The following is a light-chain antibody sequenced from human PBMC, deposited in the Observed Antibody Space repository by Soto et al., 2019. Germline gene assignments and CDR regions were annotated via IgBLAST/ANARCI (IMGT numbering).Light chain of an antibody. Sequence: QSALTQPASVSGSPGQSITISCTGTSSDVGGYNYVSWYQQHPGKAPKLMIYDVSNRPSGVSNRFSGSKSGNTASLTISGLHGEDEAEYYCSSYRSSETLVFGTGTKLTVL. CDR3: SSYRSSETLV. CDR1: SSDVGGYNY. CDR2: DVS. V-gene: IGLV2-14*01. J-gene: IGLJ1*01.